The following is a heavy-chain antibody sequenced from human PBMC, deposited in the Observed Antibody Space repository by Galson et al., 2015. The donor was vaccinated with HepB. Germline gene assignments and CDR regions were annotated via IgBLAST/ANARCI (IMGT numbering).Heavy chain of an antibody. D-gene: IGHD3-10*01. CDR3: AKTGAPMVRGVSFFDY. CDR2: ISWNSGSI. V-gene: IGHV3-9*01. Sequence: SLRLSCAASGFTFDDYAMHWARQAPGKGLEWVSGISWNSGSIGYADSVKGRFTISRDNAKNSLYLQMNSLRAEDTALYYCAKTGAPMVRGVSFFDYWGQGTLVTVSS. J-gene: IGHJ4*02. CDR1: GFTFDDYA.